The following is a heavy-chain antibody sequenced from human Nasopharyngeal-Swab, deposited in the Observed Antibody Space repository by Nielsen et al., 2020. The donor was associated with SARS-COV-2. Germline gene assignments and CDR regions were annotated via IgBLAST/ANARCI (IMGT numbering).Heavy chain of an antibody. V-gene: IGHV1-18*01. D-gene: IGHD3-10*01. CDR2: ISGYNGKT. Sequence: WVRQAPGQGLEWMGWISGYNGKTNYAEKFQDRVTMTTDTSTYTVYMELRSLRSDDTAMYYCAREGAMVRSYGMDVWGQGTTVTVSS. CDR3: AREGAMVRSYGMDV. J-gene: IGHJ6*02.